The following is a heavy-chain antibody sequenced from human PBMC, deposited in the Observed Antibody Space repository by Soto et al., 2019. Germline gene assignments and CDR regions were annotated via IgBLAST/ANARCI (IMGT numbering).Heavy chain of an antibody. J-gene: IGHJ4*02. V-gene: IGHV3-21*01. CDR3: ARDYYPLLYDHPYSSSWPFDY. D-gene: IGHD6-13*01. Sequence: GGSLRLSSAASGFTFSSYSMNWVRQAPGKGLEWVSSISSSSSYIYYADSVKGRFTISRDNAKNSLYLQMNSLRAEDTAVYYCARDYYPLLYDHPYSSSWPFDYWGQGTLVTVSS. CDR1: GFTFSSYS. CDR2: ISSSSSYI.